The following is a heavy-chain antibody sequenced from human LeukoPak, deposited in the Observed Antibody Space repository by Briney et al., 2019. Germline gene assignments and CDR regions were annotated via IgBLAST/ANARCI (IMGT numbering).Heavy chain of an antibody. CDR3: ARGRFHLDSSVYSSFYH. Sequence: GGSLRLSCAASGFTFSSYCMSWVRQAPGKGLEWVANIKEDGSEKYYVDSVRGRFTISRDNAKNSLYLQMNSLRAEDTAVYYCARGRFHLDSSVYSSFYHWGHGTLVTVSS. CDR2: IKEDGSEK. J-gene: IGHJ4*01. CDR1: GFTFSSYC. V-gene: IGHV3-7*01. D-gene: IGHD3-22*01.